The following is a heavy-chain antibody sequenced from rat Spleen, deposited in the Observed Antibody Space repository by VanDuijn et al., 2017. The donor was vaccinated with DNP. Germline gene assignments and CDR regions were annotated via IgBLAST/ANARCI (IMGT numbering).Heavy chain of an antibody. CDR2: ISYDGSST. CDR3: TTDNYSAPFDY. J-gene: IGHJ2*01. CDR1: GSTFSDYN. V-gene: IGHV5-7*01. D-gene: IGHD1-8*01. Sequence: EVQLVESGGGLVQPGRSLKLSCASSGSTFSDYNMAWVRQAPKKGLEWVATISYDGSSTSYRDSVKGRFTVSRDNAKSALYLQMDSLRSEDTATYYCTTDNYSAPFDYWGQGVMVTVSS.